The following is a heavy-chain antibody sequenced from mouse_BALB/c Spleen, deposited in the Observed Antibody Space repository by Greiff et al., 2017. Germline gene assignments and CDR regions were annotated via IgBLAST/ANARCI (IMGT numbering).Heavy chain of an antibody. CDR1: GFTFSSYG. D-gene: IGHD2-2*01. V-gene: IGHV5-6*01. CDR2: ISSGGSYT. J-gene: IGHJ3*01. CDR3: ARPGSTMLTGCGY. Sequence: EVKVVESGGDLVKPGGSLKLSCAASGFTFSSYGMSWVRQTPDKRLEWVATISSGGSYTYYPDSVKGRFTISRDNAKYSLYLQMSSLKSEDTAMYYCARPGSTMLTGCGYWGQGTLETAFA.